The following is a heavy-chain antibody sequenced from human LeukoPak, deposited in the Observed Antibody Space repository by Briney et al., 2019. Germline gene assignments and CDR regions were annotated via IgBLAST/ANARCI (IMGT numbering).Heavy chain of an antibody. V-gene: IGHV1-24*01. CDR2: FDPEDGET. Sequence: ASVEVSCKVSGYTLTELSMHWVRQAPGKGLEWMGGFDPEDGETIYAQKFQGRVTMTEDTSTDTAYMELSSLRSEDTAVYYCATSYYDYVWGSYRPFDYWGQGTLVTVSS. D-gene: IGHD3-16*02. CDR3: ATSYYDYVWGSYRPFDY. CDR1: GYTLTELS. J-gene: IGHJ4*02.